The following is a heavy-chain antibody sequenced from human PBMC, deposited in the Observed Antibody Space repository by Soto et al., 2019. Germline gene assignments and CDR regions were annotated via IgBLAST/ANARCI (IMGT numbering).Heavy chain of an antibody. Sequence: LKISCKGSGYSFPSYWISWVRQMPGKGLEWMGRIDPSDSYSNYSPSFKGHVTLSVDKSTTTAYLQWSSLKASDTAMYFCARHNGRSGYSPPVDAFDIWGQGTMVTVSS. V-gene: IGHV5-10-1*01. CDR2: IDPSDSYS. CDR3: ARHNGRSGYSPPVDAFDI. CDR1: GYSFPSYW. D-gene: IGHD3-22*01. J-gene: IGHJ3*02.